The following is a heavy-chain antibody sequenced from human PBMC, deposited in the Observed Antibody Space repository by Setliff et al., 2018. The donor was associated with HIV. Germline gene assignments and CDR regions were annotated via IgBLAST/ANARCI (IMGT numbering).Heavy chain of an antibody. CDR2: IQRCGII. D-gene: IGHD3-22*01. CDR1: GLTLSHSA. J-gene: IGHJ3*01. CDR3: AKLYYYDYSGSWARKVAIDF. V-gene: IGHV3-23*01. Sequence: GGSLRLSCAASGLTLSHSAMTWFRQKPWRGLEEVSLIQRCGIIYYADSVKGRFTISRDNSNNTLSLQMSSLRAEDTALYYCAKLYYYDYSGSWARKVAIDFWGRGTMVTVSS.